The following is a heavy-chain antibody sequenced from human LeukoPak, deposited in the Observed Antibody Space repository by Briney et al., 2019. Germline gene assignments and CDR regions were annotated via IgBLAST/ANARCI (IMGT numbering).Heavy chain of an antibody. CDR2: ISYDGSNK. CDR1: GFTFSSYG. V-gene: IGHV3-30*03. CDR3: APIRYFDY. J-gene: IGHJ4*02. Sequence: PGRSLRLSCAASGFTFSSYGMHWVRQAPGKGLEWVAVISYDGSNKYYADSVKGRFTISRDNSKNTLYLQMNSLRAEDTAVYYCAPIRYFDYWGQGTLVTVSS.